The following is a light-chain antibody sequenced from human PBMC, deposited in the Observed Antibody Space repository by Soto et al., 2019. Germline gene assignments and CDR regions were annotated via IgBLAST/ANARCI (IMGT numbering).Light chain of an antibody. CDR2: ATY. CDR1: TGAVATGHY. Sequence: QAVVTQEPSLTVSPGGTVTLTCGSSTGAVATGHYAYWFHQKPGQAPRPLIYATYNRFSWTPARFSGSLLGGKAALTLSGAQPEDEADYYCLLYSGGYVFGPGTKLTVL. J-gene: IGLJ1*01. CDR3: LLYSGGYV. V-gene: IGLV7-46*01.